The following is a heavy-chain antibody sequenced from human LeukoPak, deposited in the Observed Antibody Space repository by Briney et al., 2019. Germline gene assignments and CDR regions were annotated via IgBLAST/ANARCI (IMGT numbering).Heavy chain of an antibody. CDR1: GFTVSSNS. CDR2: IYSDNT. CDR3: ARRDDSRGYHKIFDY. Sequence: GGSLRLSCTVSGFTVSSNSMSWVRQAPGKGLEWVSFIYSDNTHYSDSVKGRFTISRDNSKNTLYLQMNSLRAEDTAVYYCARRDDSRGYHKIFDYWGPGILVTVSS. D-gene: IGHD3-22*01. J-gene: IGHJ4*02. V-gene: IGHV3-53*01.